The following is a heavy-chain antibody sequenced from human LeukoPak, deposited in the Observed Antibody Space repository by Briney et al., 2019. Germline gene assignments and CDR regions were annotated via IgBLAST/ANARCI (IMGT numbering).Heavy chain of an antibody. V-gene: IGHV1-2*02. CDR3: ARDQGVTDPPPYGLDV. D-gene: IGHD2-21*02. J-gene: IGHJ6*02. CDR1: GYTFTGYY. CDR2: INPNSGGT. Sequence: ASVKVSCKASGYTFTGYYMHWVRQAPGQGLEWMGWINPNSGGTNYVQKFQGRVTMTRDTSISTAYMELSRLRSDDTAVYYCARDQGVTDPPPYGLDVWGQGTTVTVSS.